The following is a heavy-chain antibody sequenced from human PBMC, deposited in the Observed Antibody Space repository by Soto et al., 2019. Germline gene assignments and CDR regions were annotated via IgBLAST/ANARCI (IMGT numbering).Heavy chain of an antibody. CDR1: GGSVSSGAYY. J-gene: IGHJ5*02. V-gene: IGHV4-61*08. CDR3: ARWRDYYGDQPWSGP. CDR2: IYYNGSS. D-gene: IGHD4-17*01. Sequence: VQLPESGPGLVKPSETLSLTCTVSGGSVSSGAYYWSWIRQPPGKGLEWIGFIYYNGSSYYSPSLKIRATIYADTSKNQSSQKMTSVSAAATAVYYCARWRDYYGDQPWSGPWGQGILVIVPS.